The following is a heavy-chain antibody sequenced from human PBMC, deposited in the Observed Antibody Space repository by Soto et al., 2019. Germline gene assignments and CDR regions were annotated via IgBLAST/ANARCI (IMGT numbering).Heavy chain of an antibody. Sequence: PSDTLSLTCKGSGGSISSYYGIWIRQPPGKGLEWIGYIYYSGSTNYNPSLKSRVTISADTSKNQFSLKLSSVTAADTAVYYCARHWGFWADFWGQGTLVTVSS. V-gene: IGHV4-59*08. CDR2: IYYSGST. D-gene: IGHD3-16*01. CDR1: GGSISSYY. J-gene: IGHJ4*02. CDR3: ARHWGFWADF.